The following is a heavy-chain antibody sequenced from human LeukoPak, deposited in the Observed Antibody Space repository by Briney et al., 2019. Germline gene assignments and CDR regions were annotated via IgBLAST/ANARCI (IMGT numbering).Heavy chain of an antibody. CDR1: GFTFSSYE. CDR3: ARRGYSSKYFDY. J-gene: IGHJ4*02. V-gene: IGHV3-48*03. D-gene: IGHD5-18*01. CDR2: ISSTGSTK. Sequence: GGSLRLSCAASGFTFSSYEMNWVRQAPGKGLEWISYISSTGSTKYYGDSVKGRFTISRDNAKNSLYLQMNSLRAEDTAVYYCARRGYSSKYFDYWGQGTLVTVSS.